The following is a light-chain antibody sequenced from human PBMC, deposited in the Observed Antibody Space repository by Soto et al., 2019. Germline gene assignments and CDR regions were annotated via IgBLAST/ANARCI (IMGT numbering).Light chain of an antibody. Sequence: DIQMTQSPSSLSAFVGDRVTITCRASQSVSSYLNWYQQIPGKAPKLLIYAASTLQSGVPSRFSGSGSETDFTLTISRLQREDFATYYCQQTYSTPQTFGQGTKVEV. V-gene: IGKV1-39*01. CDR2: AAS. CDR3: QQTYSTPQT. J-gene: IGKJ1*01. CDR1: QSVSSY.